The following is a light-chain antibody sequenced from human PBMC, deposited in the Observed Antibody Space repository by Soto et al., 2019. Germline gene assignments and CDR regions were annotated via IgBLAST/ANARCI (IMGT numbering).Light chain of an antibody. V-gene: IGKV3-15*01. CDR3: LQHNSYLLT. CDR1: QGIGDT. CDR2: DTS. Sequence: EIVLTQSPATLSLSPGEGVTLSCRASQGIGDTLAWYQHKPGQTPRLLIYDTSARATGVPARFSGSGSGTEFTLTISSLQPEDFATYYCLQHNSYLLTFGGGTKVDI. J-gene: IGKJ4*01.